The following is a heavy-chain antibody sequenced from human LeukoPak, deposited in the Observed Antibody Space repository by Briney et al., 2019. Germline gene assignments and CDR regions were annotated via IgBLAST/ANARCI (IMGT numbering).Heavy chain of an antibody. CDR3: TRDWRNRAFDI. Sequence: PGGSLRLSCAASGFTLSTYWMHWVRQSPGQGLVRVSRIISDGSSISYADSLKGRFTRSRDNAKYTLYLQLTRLRVENTAVYYCTRDWRNRAFDIWGQGTMVTVSS. CDR2: IISDGSSI. V-gene: IGHV3-74*01. CDR1: GFTLSTYW. J-gene: IGHJ3*02.